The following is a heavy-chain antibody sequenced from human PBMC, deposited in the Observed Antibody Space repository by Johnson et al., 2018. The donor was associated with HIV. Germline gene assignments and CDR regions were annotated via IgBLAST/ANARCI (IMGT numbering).Heavy chain of an antibody. Sequence: QVQLVESGGGVVHPGGSLRLSCAASGFTFNTYGMHWVRQAPGKGLEWVAFIRYDGGTKYYADSLKGRFTISRDNSKNTLYLQMNILRAEDTAVYFCARDQAYRSSWAFSFDIWGQGTMVIVSS. D-gene: IGHD6-13*01. V-gene: IGHV3-30*02. CDR2: IRYDGGTK. J-gene: IGHJ3*02. CDR1: GFTFNTYG. CDR3: ARDQAYRSSWAFSFDI.